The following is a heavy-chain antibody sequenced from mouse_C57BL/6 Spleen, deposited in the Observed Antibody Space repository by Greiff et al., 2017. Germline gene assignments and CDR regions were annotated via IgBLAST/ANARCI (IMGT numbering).Heavy chain of an antibody. CDR2: INPKYGTT. J-gene: IGHJ1*03. V-gene: IGHV1-39*01. CDR1: GYSFTDSN. CDR3: ARLDYGSSYGYFDV. D-gene: IGHD1-1*01. Sequence: EVQLPQSGPELVKPGASVKISCKASGYSFTDSNMNWVKPSNGKSLEWIGVINPKYGTTSYNQKFKGKATWTVDQSSSTAYSQLNSLTSEDSAVYYCARLDYGSSYGYFDVWGTGTTVTVSS.